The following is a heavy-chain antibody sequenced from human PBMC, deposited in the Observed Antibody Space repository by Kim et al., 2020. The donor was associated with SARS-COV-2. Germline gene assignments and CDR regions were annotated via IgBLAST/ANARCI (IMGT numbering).Heavy chain of an antibody. J-gene: IGHJ4*02. CDR2: IYSGGSN. D-gene: IGHD6-19*01. CDR1: GFTVSSNY. CDR3: ASEAVAGDFFDY. Sequence: GGSLRLSCAASGFTVSSNYMSWVRQAPGKGLEWVSVIYSGGSNYYADSVKGRFTISSDNSKNTLYLQMNSLRAEDTAVYYCASEAVAGDFFDYWGQGTLVTVSS. V-gene: IGHV3-66*01.